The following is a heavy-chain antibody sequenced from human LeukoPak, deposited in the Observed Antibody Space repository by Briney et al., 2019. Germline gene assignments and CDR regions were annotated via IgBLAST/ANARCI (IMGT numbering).Heavy chain of an antibody. V-gene: IGHV3-74*01. J-gene: IGHJ4*02. CDR3: ARGGNYYLDY. D-gene: IGHD1-1*01. CDR1: GFIFSNSW. CDR2: MNSDGSTI. Sequence: GGSLGLSCAASGFIFSNSWVHWIRQAPGRGLVWVSRMNSDGSTINYGDSVKGRFTTSRDNGKSTLYLQMNSLRAEDTAVYYCARGGNYYLDYWGQGTLVTVSS.